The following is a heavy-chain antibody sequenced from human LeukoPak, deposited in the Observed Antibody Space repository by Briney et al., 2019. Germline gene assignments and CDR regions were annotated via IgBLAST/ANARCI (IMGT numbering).Heavy chain of an antibody. D-gene: IGHD3-3*01. CDR2: IYYSGST. CDR3: ARRGFTIFGVVIRPKGAFDI. CDR1: GGSISSSSYY. Sequence: SETLSLTCTVSGGSISSSSYYWGWLRQPPGKGLEWIGSIYYSGSTYYNPSLKSRVTISVDTSKNQFSLKLSSVTAADTAVYYCARRGFTIFGVVIRPKGAFDIWGQGTMVTVSS. J-gene: IGHJ3*02. V-gene: IGHV4-39*01.